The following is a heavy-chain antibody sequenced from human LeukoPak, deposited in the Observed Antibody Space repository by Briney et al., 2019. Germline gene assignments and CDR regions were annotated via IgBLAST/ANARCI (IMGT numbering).Heavy chain of an antibody. CDR3: ATPVGGVWSFDY. D-gene: IGHD2-15*01. CDR1: GFTFRNYW. V-gene: IGHV3-7*01. J-gene: IGHJ4*02. Sequence: GGSLRLSCAASGFTFRNYWMTWVRQAPGKGLEWVANIKQDESEKYYVDSVKGRFTVSRDNSKNSVYLQMNSLRAEDTAMYYCATPVGGVWSFDYWGQGTLVTVSS. CDR2: IKQDESEK.